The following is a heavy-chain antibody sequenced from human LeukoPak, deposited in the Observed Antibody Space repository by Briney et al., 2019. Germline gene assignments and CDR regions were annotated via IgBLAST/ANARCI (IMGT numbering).Heavy chain of an antibody. CDR2: IYPGDSDT. J-gene: IGHJ3*02. CDR3: ARRRDDYNYAFDI. Sequence: GESLKISCKASGYSFTSYWIVWVRQMPGKGLEWMGIIYPGDSDTRYSPSFQGQVTISADKSITTAYLQWSSLKASDTAMYYCARRRDDYNYAFDIWGQGTMVTVSS. D-gene: IGHD5-24*01. CDR1: GYSFTSYW. V-gene: IGHV5-51*01.